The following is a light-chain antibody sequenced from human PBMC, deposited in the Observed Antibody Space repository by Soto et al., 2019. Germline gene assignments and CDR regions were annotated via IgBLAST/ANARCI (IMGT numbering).Light chain of an antibody. CDR3: QQYYSTPWT. CDR1: QSVLDSSTNKNY. V-gene: IGKV4-1*01. CDR2: WAS. Sequence: DIVMTQSPDSLAVSLGERATINCKSSQSVLDSSTNKNYFAWYQQTPGQPPKLLISWASTRESGVPDRFSGSGSGTDFTLTISSLQAEDVAVYYCQQYYSTPWTFGQGTKVEIK. J-gene: IGKJ1*01.